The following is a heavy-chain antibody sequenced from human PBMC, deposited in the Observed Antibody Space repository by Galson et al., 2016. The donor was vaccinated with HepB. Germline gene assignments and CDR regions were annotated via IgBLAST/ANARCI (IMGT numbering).Heavy chain of an antibody. D-gene: IGHD3-10*01. V-gene: IGHV3-21*01. Sequence: SLRLSCAASGFTFSTQSMNWVRQAPGGGLEWISSITSSSYAISYADSVKGRFTISRDNARDSLFLEMNSLRVEDTAVYYCARGAGGSDRRLWFDPWGQGTLVTVSS. CDR1: GFTFSTQS. CDR2: ITSSSYAI. CDR3: ARGAGGSDRRLWFDP. J-gene: IGHJ5*02.